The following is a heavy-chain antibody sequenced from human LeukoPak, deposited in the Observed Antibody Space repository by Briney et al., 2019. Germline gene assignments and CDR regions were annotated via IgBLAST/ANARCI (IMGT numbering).Heavy chain of an antibody. CDR1: GFTFSSYA. D-gene: IGHD6-19*01. J-gene: IGHJ4*02. Sequence: GGSLKLSCAASGFTFSSYAMNWVRQAPGKGLDWVSAISGSGGDTYYADSVKGRFTISRDNSKNTLYLQMNSLRVADTAVYYCAKRAVAGTGRAFDYWGQGPLVTVSS. CDR3: AKRAVAGTGRAFDY. CDR2: ISGSGGDT. V-gene: IGHV3-23*01.